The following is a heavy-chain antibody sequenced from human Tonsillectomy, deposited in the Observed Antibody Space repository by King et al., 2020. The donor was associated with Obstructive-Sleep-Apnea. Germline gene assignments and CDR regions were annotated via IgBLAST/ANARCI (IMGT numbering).Heavy chain of an antibody. J-gene: IGHJ4*02. CDR3: AREGGVGFDY. CDR1: GFTFSSYN. V-gene: IGHV3-21*06. Sequence: EVQLVESGGGLVKPGGSLRLSCAASGFTFSSYNMNWFRQAPGKGLEWVSSISGTSCYIYYADSVKGRFTISRDNAKSSLDLQMNSLRAEDTAVYYCAREGGVGFDYWGQGTLVTVSS. CDR2: ISGTSCYI. D-gene: IGHD2-15*01.